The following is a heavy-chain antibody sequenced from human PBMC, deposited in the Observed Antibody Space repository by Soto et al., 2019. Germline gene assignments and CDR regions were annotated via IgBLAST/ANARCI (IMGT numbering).Heavy chain of an antibody. CDR1: GLIFENFG. CDR2: ISGSGFKK. Sequence: EVVLLESGGGLEQPWGSLRLSCAASGLIFENFGMSVVRQAPGKGLEWISSISGSGFKKYYADSVKGRFTISRDNSKSTVYLELNNLSAKDTAVYHCAKNQGVELVPLATVDWFDPWGQRSVVTVSS. V-gene: IGHV3-23*01. CDR3: AKNQGVELVPLATVDWFDP. D-gene: IGHD1-26*01. J-gene: IGHJ5*02.